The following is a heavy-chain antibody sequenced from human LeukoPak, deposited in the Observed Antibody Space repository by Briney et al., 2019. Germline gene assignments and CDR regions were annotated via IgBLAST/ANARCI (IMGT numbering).Heavy chain of an antibody. J-gene: IGHJ4*02. D-gene: IGHD6-19*01. V-gene: IGHV4-39*01. CDR3: ARLLGNFKYSSGWYDY. CDR2: IYYSGST. CDR1: GGSISSSSYY. Sequence: SETLSLTCTVSGGSISSSSYYWGWIRQPPGKGLEWIGSIYYSGSTYYNPSLKSRVTISVDTSKNQFSLKLSSVPAADTAVYYCARLLGNFKYSSGWYDYWGQGTLVTVSS.